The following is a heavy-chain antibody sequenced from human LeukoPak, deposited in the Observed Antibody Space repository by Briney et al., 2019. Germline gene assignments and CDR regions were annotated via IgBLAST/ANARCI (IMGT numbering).Heavy chain of an antibody. V-gene: IGHV1-18*01. CDR3: ARDRDVAQYGYYLIDY. CDR1: GYTFTSYG. D-gene: IGHD5-18*01. J-gene: IGHJ4*02. CDR2: ISTYNGNT. Sequence: ASVKVSCKASGYTFTSYGISWVRQAPGQGLEWMGWISTYNGNTDYAQKLQGRVTMTADTSTSTAYMELRSLRSDDTAVYYCARDRDVAQYGYYLIDYWGQGTLVTVSS.